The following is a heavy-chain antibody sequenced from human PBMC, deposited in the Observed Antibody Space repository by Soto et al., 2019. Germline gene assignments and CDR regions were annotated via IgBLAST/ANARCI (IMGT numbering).Heavy chain of an antibody. J-gene: IGHJ6*03. CDR3: ARAVHPGLRNYYYYYYMDV. V-gene: IGHV1-8*01. Sequence: EASVKVSCKASGYTFTSYDINWVRQATGQGLEWMGWMNPNSGNTGYAQKFQGRVTMTRNTSISTAYMELSSLRSEDTAVYYCARAVHPGLRNYYYYYYMDVWGKGTTVTVSS. CDR2: MNPNSGNT. D-gene: IGHD2-8*02. CDR1: GYTFTSYD.